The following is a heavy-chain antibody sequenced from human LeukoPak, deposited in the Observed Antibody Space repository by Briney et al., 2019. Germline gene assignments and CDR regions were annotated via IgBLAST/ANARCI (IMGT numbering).Heavy chain of an antibody. V-gene: IGHV4-59*08. D-gene: IGHD4-17*01. J-gene: IGHJ3*02. Sequence: SETLSLTCTVSGGSISSYYWSWIRQPPGKGLEWIGYIYYSGSINYNPSLKSRVTISVDTSKNQFSLRLSSVTAADTAVYYCARHYADYADPYTFDIWGQGTMVTVSS. CDR1: GGSISSYY. CDR2: IYYSGSI. CDR3: ARHYADYADPYTFDI.